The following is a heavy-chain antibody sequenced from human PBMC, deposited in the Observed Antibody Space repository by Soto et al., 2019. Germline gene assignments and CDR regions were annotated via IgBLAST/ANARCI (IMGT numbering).Heavy chain of an antibody. D-gene: IGHD5-18*01. CDR1: GFTFSSYS. V-gene: IGHV3-48*01. CDR3: ARDLTFRAYSYGPYYFDY. CDR2: ISSSSSTI. Sequence: GGSLRLSCAASGFTFSSYSMNWVRQAPGKGLEWVSYISSSSSTIYYADSVKGRFTISRDNAKNSLYLQMNSLRAEDTAVYYCARDLTFRAYSYGPYYFDYWGQGTLVTVSS. J-gene: IGHJ4*02.